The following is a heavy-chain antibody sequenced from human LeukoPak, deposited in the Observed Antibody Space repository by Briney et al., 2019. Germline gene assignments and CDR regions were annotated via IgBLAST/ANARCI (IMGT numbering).Heavy chain of an antibody. CDR3: ARGVRRSFSMDV. V-gene: IGHV4-34*01. J-gene: IGHJ6*03. CDR1: GGSFSGYY. CDR2: INHSGST. D-gene: IGHD3-16*02. Sequence: PSETLSLTCAVYGGSFSGYYWSWIRQPPGKGLEWIGEINHSGSTTYNPSLKSRVTISVATSKNQFSLKLSSVTAADTAVYYCARGVRRSFSMDVWGKGTTVTVSS.